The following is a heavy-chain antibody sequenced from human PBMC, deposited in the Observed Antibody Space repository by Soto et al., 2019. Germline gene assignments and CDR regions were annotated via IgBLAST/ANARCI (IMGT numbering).Heavy chain of an antibody. Sequence: GGSLRLSCAASGFTFSSYSMNWVRQAPGKGLEWVSYISSSSSTIYYADSVKGRFTISRDNAKNSLYLQMNSLRDEDTAVYYCARGPPYRVDYSGMDVWGQGTTVTVSS. J-gene: IGHJ6*02. CDR2: ISSSSSTI. CDR3: ARGPPYRVDYSGMDV. V-gene: IGHV3-48*02. D-gene: IGHD2-2*01. CDR1: GFTFSSYS.